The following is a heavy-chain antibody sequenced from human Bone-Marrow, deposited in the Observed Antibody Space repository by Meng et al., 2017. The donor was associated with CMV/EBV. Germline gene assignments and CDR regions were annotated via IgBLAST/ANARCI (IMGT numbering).Heavy chain of an antibody. J-gene: IGHJ4*02. D-gene: IGHD4-17*01. CDR2: ISSSSSYI. V-gene: IGHV3-21*01. Sequence: GESLKISCAASGFTFSSYEMNWVRQAPGKGLEWVSSISSSSSYIYYADSVKGRFTISRDNAKNSLYLQMNSLRAEDTAVYYCASWPMTTVTKRVSNDYWGQGTLVTVSS. CDR1: GFTFSSYE. CDR3: ASWPMTTVTKRVSNDY.